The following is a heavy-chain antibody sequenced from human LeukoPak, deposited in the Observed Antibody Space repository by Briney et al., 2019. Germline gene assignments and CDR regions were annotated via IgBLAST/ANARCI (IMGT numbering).Heavy chain of an antibody. Sequence: GGSLRLSCAASGFTFSSYAMNWVRQAPGKGLEWVSGINGVGDSTFYADSVKGRFTISRDNSNNMPYLQMNSLRAEDTAVYYCAKGGLSPDYWGQGTLVTVSS. CDR2: INGVGDST. CDR1: GFTFSSYA. V-gene: IGHV3-23*01. CDR3: AKGGLSPDY. D-gene: IGHD2-15*01. J-gene: IGHJ4*02.